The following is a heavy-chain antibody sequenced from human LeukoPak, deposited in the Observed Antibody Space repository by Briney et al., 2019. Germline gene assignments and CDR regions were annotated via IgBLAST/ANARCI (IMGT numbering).Heavy chain of an antibody. CDR3: ARRVDSRMDV. CDR2: IWYDGSNK. CDR1: EFSFSSYG. Sequence: QPGRSLRLSCAASEFSFSSYGVHWVRQAPGKGLEWVAVIWYDGSNKYYADSVKGRFTISRDNSKNTLYLQMNSLRAEDTAVYYCARRVDSRMDVWGQGTTVTVSS. V-gene: IGHV3-33*01. J-gene: IGHJ6*02. D-gene: IGHD2-15*01.